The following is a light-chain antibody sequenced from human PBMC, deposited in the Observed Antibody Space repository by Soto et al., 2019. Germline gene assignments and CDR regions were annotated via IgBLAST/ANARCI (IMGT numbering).Light chain of an antibody. CDR1: SSDVGSYNL. V-gene: IGLV2-23*01. CDR2: EGS. J-gene: IGLJ2*01. CDR3: ATWDDDLYTPI. Sequence: QSALTQPASVSGSPGQSITISCTGTSSDVGSYNLVSWYQQHPGKAPKLMTYEGSKRPSGVSNHLSGSKSVNTASLTISGLQAEDEADYYCATWDDDLYTPIIGGGTKLTVL.